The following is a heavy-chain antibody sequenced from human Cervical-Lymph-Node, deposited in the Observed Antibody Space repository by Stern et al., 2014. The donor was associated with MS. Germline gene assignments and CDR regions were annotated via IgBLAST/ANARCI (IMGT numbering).Heavy chain of an antibody. J-gene: IGHJ6*02. CDR2: IRSEANSYAT. D-gene: IGHD2-8*01. CDR3: TSLGTIVLSGMDV. CDR1: GFTFSGSA. V-gene: IGHV3-73*02. Sequence: EMQLVESGGGFVQPGGSLKLSCAASGFTFSGSAMHWVRQASGKGLDWVGRIRSEANSYATSYAASVKGRFTISRDDSKNTAYLQMNSLNIEDTAVYYCTSLGTIVLSGMDVWGQGTTVTVSS.